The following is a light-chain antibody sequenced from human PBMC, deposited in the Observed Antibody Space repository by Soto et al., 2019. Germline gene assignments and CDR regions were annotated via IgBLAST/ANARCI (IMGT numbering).Light chain of an antibody. V-gene: IGKV1-5*03. J-gene: IGKJ1*01. CDR3: QQYNSYSWT. CDR1: QTIDSW. Sequence: DIQMTQSPSTLSASVGDRFTITFRASQTIDSWLAWYQQKPGKAPKLLIYKASSLESGVPSRFSGSGSGTEFTLTISSLQPDDFATYYCQQYNSYSWTFGQGTK. CDR2: KAS.